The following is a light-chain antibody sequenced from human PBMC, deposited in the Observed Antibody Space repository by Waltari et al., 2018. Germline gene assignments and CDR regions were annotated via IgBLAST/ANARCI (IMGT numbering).Light chain of an antibody. Sequence: QSVLTQPPSVSGTPGRRVTLPCSASTPNIGAGHDTHWYQHLPGTAPKLLIYGNNNRPSGVPDRFSGSKSGTSASLAITGLQADDEADYFCQSFDNMLSGGVVFGGGTKLAVL. V-gene: IGLV1-40*01. CDR1: TPNIGAGHD. J-gene: IGLJ2*01. CDR3: QSFDNMLSGGVV. CDR2: GNN.